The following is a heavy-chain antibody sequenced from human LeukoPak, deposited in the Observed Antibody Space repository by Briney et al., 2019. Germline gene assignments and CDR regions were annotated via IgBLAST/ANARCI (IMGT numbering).Heavy chain of an antibody. V-gene: IGHV1-2*02. J-gene: IGHJ5*02. CDR3: ASIDFWCGGDCYPENWFDP. Sequence: GASVKVSCKASGYTFTGYYMHWVRQAPGQGLEWMGWINPNSGGTNYAQKFQGRVTMTRDTSISTAYMELSRLRSDDTAVYCCASIDFWCGGDCYPENWFDPWGQGTLVTVSS. CDR1: GYTFTGYY. CDR2: INPNSGGT. D-gene: IGHD2-21*01.